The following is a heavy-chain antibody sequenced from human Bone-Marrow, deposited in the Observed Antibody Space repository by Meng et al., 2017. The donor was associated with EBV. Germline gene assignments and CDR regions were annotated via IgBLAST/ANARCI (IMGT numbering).Heavy chain of an antibody. CDR2: IRSSSSNI. J-gene: IGHJ4*02. CDR1: GFSVSSYS. CDR3: ATQHYYDSSGYYPDY. Sequence: VLSGGCVGKVGGYLSLSVAAFGFSVSSYSMTVVRKVPGKGLELVPSIRSSSSNIYYADSVKGRFTIYRDNAKNSLYLQMNSLRAEDTAVYYCATQHYYDSSGYYPDYWGQGTLVTVSS. V-gene: IGHV3-21*01. D-gene: IGHD3-22*01.